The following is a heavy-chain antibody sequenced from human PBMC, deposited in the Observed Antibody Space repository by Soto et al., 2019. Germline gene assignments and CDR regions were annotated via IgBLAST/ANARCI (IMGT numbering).Heavy chain of an antibody. D-gene: IGHD4-17*01. CDR1: GFTFNPYS. J-gene: IGHJ4*02. CDR3: ARGTMTAVAKTYS. Sequence: EVQLVESGGGLVHPGGSLRLSCAPSGFTFNPYSMNWVRLAPGKGLEWLSYISYTGSTIYYADSVKGRVTISKDNAKNSLYLQMRGMRVEDTAVYYCARGTMTAVAKTYSWCQGALVTVSS. CDR2: ISYTGSTI. V-gene: IGHV3-48*01.